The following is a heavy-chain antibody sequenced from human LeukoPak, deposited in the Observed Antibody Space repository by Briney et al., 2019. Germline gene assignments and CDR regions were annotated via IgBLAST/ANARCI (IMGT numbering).Heavy chain of an antibody. Sequence: GGSLRLSCAASGFTFSTYAMSWVRQAPGKGLEWVSSISDSGGITGYADSVKGRFTISRDNSKNTLYLQMNSLRAEDTAVYYCAKGDSSGWGTSYYYYYYMDVWGKGTTVTVSS. V-gene: IGHV3-23*01. J-gene: IGHJ6*03. CDR1: GFTFSTYA. CDR3: AKGDSSGWGTSYYYYYYMDV. D-gene: IGHD6-19*01. CDR2: ISDSGGIT.